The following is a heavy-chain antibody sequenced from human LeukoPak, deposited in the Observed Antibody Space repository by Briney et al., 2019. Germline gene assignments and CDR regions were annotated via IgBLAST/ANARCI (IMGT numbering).Heavy chain of an antibody. CDR1: GGTFSSYA. D-gene: IGHD4-17*01. CDR3: ARGRDDYGDYYWFDP. V-gene: IGHV1-69*13. CDR2: IIPIFGTA. Sequence: ASVKVSCKASGGTFSSYAISWVRQAPGQGLEWMGGIIPIFGTANYAQKFQGRVTITADESTSTAYMELSSLRSEDTAVYYCARGRDDYGDYYWFDPWGQGTLVTVSS. J-gene: IGHJ5*02.